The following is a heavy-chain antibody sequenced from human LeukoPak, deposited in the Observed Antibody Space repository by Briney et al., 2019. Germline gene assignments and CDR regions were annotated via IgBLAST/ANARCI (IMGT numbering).Heavy chain of an antibody. J-gene: IGHJ4*02. V-gene: IGHV4-59*01. D-gene: IGHD3-22*01. CDR3: ARAGNGYYPFDY. CDR1: CHSISTYY. Sequence: SETLSLTCTVSCHSISTYYWSWIRQPPGKGLEWIGYVFHSGSTNYNPSLKSRVTISVDTSKNQFSLILTSVSAADTAIYYCARAGNGYYPFDYWGQGTLVTVSS. CDR2: VFHSGST.